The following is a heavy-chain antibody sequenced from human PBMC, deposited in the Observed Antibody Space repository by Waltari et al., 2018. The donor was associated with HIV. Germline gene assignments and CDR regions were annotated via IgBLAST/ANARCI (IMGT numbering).Heavy chain of an antibody. V-gene: IGHV3-53*01. CDR3: ARTEYSSGWYTKWYFDL. J-gene: IGHJ2*01. CDR2: IYSGGST. Sequence: EVQLVESGGGLIQPGGSLRLSCAASGFTVSSTYMSWVRQAPGKGPEWVSIIYSGGSTYYAEYVKGRFTISRDNAKTTLYLQMSSLRAEDTAVYYCARTEYSSGWYTKWYFDLWGRGTLVTVSS. D-gene: IGHD6-19*01. CDR1: GFTVSSTY.